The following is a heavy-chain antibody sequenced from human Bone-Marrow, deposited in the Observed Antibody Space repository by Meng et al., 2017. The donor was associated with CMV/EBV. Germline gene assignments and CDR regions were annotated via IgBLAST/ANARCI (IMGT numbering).Heavy chain of an antibody. CDR1: GGSISSYY. J-gene: IGHJ4*02. V-gene: IGHV4-59*01. D-gene: IGHD6-13*01. CDR3: ARDIDPYSSSWAFDY. Sequence: GSLRLSCTVSGGSISSYYWSWIRQPPGKGLEWIGYIYYSGSTNYNPSLKSRVTISVDTSKNQFSLKLSSVTAADTAVYYCARDIDPYSSSWAFDYWGQGTLVTFSS. CDR2: IYYSGST.